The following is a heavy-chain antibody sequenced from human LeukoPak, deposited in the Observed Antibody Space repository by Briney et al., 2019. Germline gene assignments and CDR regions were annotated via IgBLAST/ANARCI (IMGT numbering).Heavy chain of an antibody. CDR2: IYYSGST. D-gene: IGHD3-10*01. J-gene: IGHJ5*02. V-gene: IGHV4-59*12. Sequence: SETLSLTCTVSGGSISSYYWSWIRQPPGKGLEWIGYIYYSGSTNYNPSLKSRVTISVDTSKNQFSLKLSSVTAADTAVYYCAREIGQYYYGSGSYYPTPGWFDPWGQGTLVTVSS. CDR3: AREIGQYYYGSGSYYPTPGWFDP. CDR1: GGSISSYY.